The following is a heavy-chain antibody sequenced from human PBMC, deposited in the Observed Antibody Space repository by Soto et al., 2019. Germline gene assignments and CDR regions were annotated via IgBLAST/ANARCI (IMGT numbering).Heavy chain of an antibody. CDR3: ARRRLYCISTSCYYYYYGIDV. CDR2: IIPIFGTA. J-gene: IGHJ6*02. D-gene: IGHD2-2*01. V-gene: IGHV1-69*13. Sequence: SVKVSCKASGYTFTSYAISWVRQAPGQGLEWMGGIIPIFGTANYAQKFQGRVTITAVESTSTAYMELSSLRSEDTAVYYCARRRLYCISTSCYYYYYGIDVWGQGTMVTVSS. CDR1: GYTFTSYA.